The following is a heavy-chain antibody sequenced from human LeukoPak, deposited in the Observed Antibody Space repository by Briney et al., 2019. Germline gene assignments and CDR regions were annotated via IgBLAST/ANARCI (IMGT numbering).Heavy chain of an antibody. CDR2: VYYIANT. Sequence: KPSETLSLTCTVSGASVGSAGDYWSWIRQPPGGGLEWIGYVYYIANTNYNPSLNSRVPMSVTPSKTPFPLKLNSVTAADTAMYYCARTQSQSGSYRYYFGYWGQGTLVTVSS. D-gene: IGHD1-26*01. CDR1: GASVGSAGDY. CDR3: ARTQSQSGSYRYYFGY. J-gene: IGHJ4*02. V-gene: IGHV4-61*08.